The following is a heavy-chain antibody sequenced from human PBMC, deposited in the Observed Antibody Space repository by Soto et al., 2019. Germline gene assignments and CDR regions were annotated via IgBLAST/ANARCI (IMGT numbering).Heavy chain of an antibody. CDR2: IYHSRNT. V-gene: IGHV4-4*02. CDR1: GGSISSSNW. D-gene: IGHD3-22*01. J-gene: IGHJ4*02. CDR3: ARLLYDRRGYYYFDL. Sequence: PSETLSLTCAVSGGSISSSNWWSWVRQPPGKGLEWIGEIYHSRNTYDNPSLKSRVTMSVDTSKNEFSLKLSSVSAADTALYYCARLLYDRRGYYYFDLWGQGIMVTVSS.